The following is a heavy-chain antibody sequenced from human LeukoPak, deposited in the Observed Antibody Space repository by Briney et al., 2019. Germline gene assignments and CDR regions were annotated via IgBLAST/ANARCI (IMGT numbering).Heavy chain of an antibody. D-gene: IGHD1-7*01. Sequence: PGGSLRLSCAASGITLSNYGMHWVRQAPGKGLEWVAFIRGDGSYTSHADSLRGRFTISRDNSKNTLFLQMNSLRPEDTAVYYCASLNSDAFDIWGQGTMVTVS. CDR3: ASLNSDAFDI. V-gene: IGHV3-30*02. CDR2: IRGDGSYT. J-gene: IGHJ3*02. CDR1: GITLSNYG.